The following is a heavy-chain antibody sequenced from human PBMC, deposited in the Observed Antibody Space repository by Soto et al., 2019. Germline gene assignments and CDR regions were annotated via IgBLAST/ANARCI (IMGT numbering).Heavy chain of an antibody. CDR2: IYPGDSDT. CDR1: RDSCTRYW. CDR3: ARHVVPAATDYYYYYMDV. Sequence: GESRTVYRKGGRDSCTRYWTDWERQMPGKGLEWMGIIYPGDSDTRYSPSFQGQVTISADKSISTAYLQWSSLKASDTAMYYCARHVVPAATDYYYYYMDVWGKGTTVTVSS. J-gene: IGHJ6*03. D-gene: IGHD2-2*01. V-gene: IGHV5-51*01.